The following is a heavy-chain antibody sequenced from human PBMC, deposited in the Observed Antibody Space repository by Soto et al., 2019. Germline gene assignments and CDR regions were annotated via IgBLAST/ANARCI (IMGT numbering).Heavy chain of an antibody. CDR3: ARIDRIAAAPSY. CDR2: ISSSSSYT. D-gene: IGHD6-13*01. CDR1: VFTFSDYY. J-gene: IGHJ4*02. V-gene: IGHV3-11*06. Sequence: PWWSLRLSCAASVFTFSDYYMSWSRQAPGKGLEWVSYISSSSSYTNYADSVKGRFTISRDNAKNSLYLQMNSLRAEDTAVYYCARIDRIAAAPSYWGQGTLVTVSS.